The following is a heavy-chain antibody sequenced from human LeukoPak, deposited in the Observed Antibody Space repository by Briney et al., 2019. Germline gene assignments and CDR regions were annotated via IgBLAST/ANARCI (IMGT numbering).Heavy chain of an antibody. D-gene: IGHD6-6*01. Sequence: GGSLSLSCSASGFSFEDYTMHWVRQAPGKGLEWVSSIFWDSSTVSYADSVKGRFTISRDNAKNSLYLQMNSLRDEDMALYYCARVQYSRLSKGAFDLWGQGTMVIVSS. V-gene: IGHV3-9*03. CDR1: GFSFEDYT. CDR2: IFWDSSTV. CDR3: ARVQYSRLSKGAFDL. J-gene: IGHJ3*01.